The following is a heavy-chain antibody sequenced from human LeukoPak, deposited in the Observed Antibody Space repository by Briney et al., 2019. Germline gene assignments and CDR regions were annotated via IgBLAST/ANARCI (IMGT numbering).Heavy chain of an antibody. CDR1: GFTFSSYA. CDR3: ARGPNYGDSFPNWYFDL. J-gene: IGHJ2*01. D-gene: IGHD4-17*01. CDR2: ISYDGSNK. V-gene: IGHV3-30*04. Sequence: GGSLRLSCAASGFTFSSYAMHWVRQAPGKGLEWVAVISYDGSNKYYADSVKGRFTISRDNSKNTLYLQMNSLRAEDTAVYYCARGPNYGDSFPNWYFDLWGRGTLVTVSS.